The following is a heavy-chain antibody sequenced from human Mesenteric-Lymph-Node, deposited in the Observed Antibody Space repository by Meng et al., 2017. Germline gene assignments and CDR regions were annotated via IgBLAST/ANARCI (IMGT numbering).Heavy chain of an antibody. V-gene: IGHV1-69*06. CDR1: GGTFSSYA. D-gene: IGHD5-24*01. CDR2: IIPIFGTA. Sequence: QVQVVESGPEVKKPGASVKDSCKPSGGTFSSYAISWVRQAPGQGLEWMGGIIPIFGTANYAQKFQGRVTITADKSTSTAYMELSSLRSEDTAVYYCARDEGGWLTAPDYWGQGTLVTVSS. CDR3: ARDEGGWLTAPDY. J-gene: IGHJ4*02.